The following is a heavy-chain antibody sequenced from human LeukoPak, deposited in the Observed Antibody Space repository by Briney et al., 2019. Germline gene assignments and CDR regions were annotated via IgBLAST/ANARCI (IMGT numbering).Heavy chain of an antibody. J-gene: IGHJ6*03. CDR1: GFSFRSYA. D-gene: IGHD2-2*01. V-gene: IGHV3-7*01. CDR3: ARDVGYCSSTSCSLLYYYYYMDV. Sequence: PGGSLRLSCAASGFSFRSYAMTWVRQAPGKGLEWVANIKQDGSEKYYVDSVKGRFTISRDNAKNSLYLQMNSLRAEDTAVYYCARDVGYCSSTSCSLLYYYYYMDVWGKGATVTVSS. CDR2: IKQDGSEK.